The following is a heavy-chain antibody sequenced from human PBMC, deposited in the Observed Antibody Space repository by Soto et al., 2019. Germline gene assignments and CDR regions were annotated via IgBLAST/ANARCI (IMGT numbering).Heavy chain of an antibody. CDR3: AREALQLAYDY. V-gene: IGHV3-30-3*01. D-gene: IGHD6-13*01. CDR1: GFTFSSYA. Sequence: QVQLVESGGGVVQPGRSLRLSCAASGFTFSSYAMHWVRQAPGKGLEWVAVISYDGSNEYYADSVKGRFTISRDNSKNTLYLQMNSLRAEDTAVYYCAREALQLAYDYWGQGTLVTVSS. CDR2: ISYDGSNE. J-gene: IGHJ4*02.